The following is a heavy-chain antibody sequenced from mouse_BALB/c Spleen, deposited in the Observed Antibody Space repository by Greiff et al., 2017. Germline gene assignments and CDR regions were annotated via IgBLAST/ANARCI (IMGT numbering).Heavy chain of an antibody. V-gene: IGHV5-6*01. CDR3: ARHALVIRSWFAY. CDR1: GFTFSSYG. D-gene: IGHD2-4*01. Sequence: EVQLVESGGGLVKPGGSLKLSCAASGFTFSSYGMSWVRQTPDKRLEWVATISSGGSYTYYPDSVKGRFTISRDNAKNTLYLQMSSLKSEDTAMYYCARHALVIRSWFAYWGQGTLVTVSA. J-gene: IGHJ3*01. CDR2: ISSGGSYT.